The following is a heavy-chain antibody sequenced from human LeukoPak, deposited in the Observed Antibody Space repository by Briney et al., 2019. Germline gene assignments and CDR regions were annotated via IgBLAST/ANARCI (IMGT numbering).Heavy chain of an antibody. V-gene: IGHV3-21*01. J-gene: IGHJ4*02. CDR3: ARDATVTQPFDY. Sequence: GGSLRLSCAASGFPFSSYSMNWVRPAPGKGLEWVSSISSSSSYIYYADSVKGRFTISRDNAKNSLYLQMNSLRAEDTAVYYCARDATVTQPFDYWGQGTLVTVSS. CDR1: GFPFSSYS. CDR2: ISSSSSYI. D-gene: IGHD4-17*01.